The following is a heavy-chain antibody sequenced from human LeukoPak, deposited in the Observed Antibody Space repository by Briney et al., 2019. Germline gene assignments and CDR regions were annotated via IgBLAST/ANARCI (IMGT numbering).Heavy chain of an antibody. CDR3: ASFFWSGYYPLPYYMDV. J-gene: IGHJ6*03. V-gene: IGHV4-28*06. CDR2: IYYSGST. D-gene: IGHD3-3*01. CDR1: GYSISSSNW. Sequence: SDTLSLTCAVSGYSISSSNWWGWIRQPPGKGLEWIGYIYYSGSTNYNPSLKSRVTMSVDTSKNQFSLKLSSVTALDTAVYYCASFFWSGYYPLPYYMDVWGKGTTVTVSS.